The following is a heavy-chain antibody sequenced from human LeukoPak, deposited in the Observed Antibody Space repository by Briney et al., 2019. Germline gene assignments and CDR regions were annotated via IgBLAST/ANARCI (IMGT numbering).Heavy chain of an antibody. V-gene: IGHV3-23*01. D-gene: IGHD3-22*01. CDR3: AKNYYDSRGYYYIFDY. J-gene: IGHJ4*02. CDR2: ISGSDGST. Sequence: GGSLRLSCAASGFTFSSYAITWVRQAPGKGLEWVSAISGSDGSTYYADSVKGRFTISRDNSKNTLYLRMNSLRAEDTAVYYCAKNYYDSRGYYYIFDYWGQGTLVTVSS. CDR1: GFTFSSYA.